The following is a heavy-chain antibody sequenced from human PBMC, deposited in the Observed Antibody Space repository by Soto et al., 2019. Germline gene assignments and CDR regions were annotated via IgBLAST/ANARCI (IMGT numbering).Heavy chain of an antibody. CDR1: GFTFSSYA. V-gene: IGHV3-30-3*01. CDR2: ISYDGSNK. CDR3: AKDTDDCTNGVCSYFDY. J-gene: IGHJ4*02. Sequence: PGGSLRLSCAASGFTFSSYAMHWVRQAPGKRLEWVAVISYDGSNKYYADSVKGRFTISRDNSKNTLYLQMNSLRAEDTAVYYCAKDTDDCTNGVCSYFDYWGQGTLVTVSS. D-gene: IGHD2-8*01.